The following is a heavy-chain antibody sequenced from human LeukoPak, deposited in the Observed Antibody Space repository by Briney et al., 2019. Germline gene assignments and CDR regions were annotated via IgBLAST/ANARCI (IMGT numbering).Heavy chain of an antibody. CDR3: ARDLLDTAMGTESAFDI. Sequence: GASVKVSCKASGYTFTGYYMHWVRQAPGQGLEWMEWINPNSGGTNYAQKFQGRVTMTRDTSISTAYMELSRLRSDDTAVYYCARDLLDTAMGTESAFDIWGQGTMVTVSS. CDR1: GYTFTGYY. CDR2: INPNSGGT. J-gene: IGHJ3*02. D-gene: IGHD5-18*01. V-gene: IGHV1-2*02.